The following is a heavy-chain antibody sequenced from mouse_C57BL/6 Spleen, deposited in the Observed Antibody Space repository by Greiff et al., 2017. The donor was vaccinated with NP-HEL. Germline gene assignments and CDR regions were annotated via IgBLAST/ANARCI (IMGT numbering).Heavy chain of an antibody. CDR1: GFTFSSYT. Sequence: EVKVVESGGGLVKPGGSLKLSCAASGFTFSSYTMSWVRQTPEKRLEWVATISGGGGNTYYPDSVKGRFTISRDNAKNTLYLQMSSLRSEDTALYYCAREYITTVVERYFDYWGQGTTLTVSS. CDR2: ISGGGGNT. CDR3: AREYITTVVERYFDY. D-gene: IGHD1-1*01. V-gene: IGHV5-9*01. J-gene: IGHJ2*01.